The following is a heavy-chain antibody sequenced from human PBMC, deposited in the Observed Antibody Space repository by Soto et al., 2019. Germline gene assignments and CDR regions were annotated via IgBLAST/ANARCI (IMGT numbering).Heavy chain of an antibody. D-gene: IGHD3-10*01. J-gene: IGHJ4*02. CDR3: ARLRLDSDSGSYTFDY. CDR1: GDSISSYY. Sequence: SETLSLTCIVSGDSISSYYWSWIRQPPGKGLEWIGYIHSTGSTNYSPSLKSRVTMSVDTPQNQFSLQLTSVTAADTAVYYCARLRLDSDSGSYTFDYWGQGTLVTVSS. CDR2: IHSTGST. V-gene: IGHV4-59*08.